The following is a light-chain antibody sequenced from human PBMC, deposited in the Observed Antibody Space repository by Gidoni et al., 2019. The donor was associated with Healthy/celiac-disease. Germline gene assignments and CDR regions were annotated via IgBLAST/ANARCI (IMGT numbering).Light chain of an antibody. CDR3: RQGAHWPPR. J-gene: IGKJ2*03. CDR1: QSLVNSDGNTY. V-gene: IGKV2-30*01. CDR2: KVS. Sequence: DLVMTQSPLSLPVTLGQPASISCRSSQSLVNSDGNTYLNWFQQRPGQSPRRLIYKVSNRDSGVPDRYSGSGSGSDSTRKISRVEAENVGVSYCRQGAHWPPRFXQXTKLEIK.